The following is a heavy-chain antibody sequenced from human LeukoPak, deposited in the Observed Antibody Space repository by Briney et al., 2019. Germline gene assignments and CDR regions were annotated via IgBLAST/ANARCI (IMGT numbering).Heavy chain of an antibody. CDR1: GFTFSSYE. V-gene: IGHV3-48*03. CDR2: ISSSGSTI. J-gene: IGHJ5*02. Sequence: PGGSLRLSCAASGFTFSSYEMNWVRQAPGKGLEWVSYISSSGSTIYYADSVKGRFTISRDNAKNSLYLQMNSLRAEDTAVYYCARRRVQPAWFDPWGQGSPVTVSS. CDR3: ARRRVQPAWFDP.